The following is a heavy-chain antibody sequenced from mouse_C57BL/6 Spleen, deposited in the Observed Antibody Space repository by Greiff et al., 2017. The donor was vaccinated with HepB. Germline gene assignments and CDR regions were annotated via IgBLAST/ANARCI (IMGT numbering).Heavy chain of an antibody. J-gene: IGHJ4*01. D-gene: IGHD1-1*01. V-gene: IGHV1-82*01. CDR3: ARSGYYGSDAMDY. Sequence: VQLQESGPELVKPGASVKISCKASGYAFSSSWMNWVKQRPGKGLEWIGRIYPGDGDSNYNGKFKGKATLTADKSSSTAYMQLSSLTSEDSAVYFCARSGYYGSDAMDYWGQGTSVTVSS. CDR2: IYPGDGDS. CDR1: GYAFSSSW.